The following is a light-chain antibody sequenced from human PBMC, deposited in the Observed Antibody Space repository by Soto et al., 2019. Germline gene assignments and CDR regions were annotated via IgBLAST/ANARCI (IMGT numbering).Light chain of an antibody. V-gene: IGLV8-61*01. J-gene: IGLJ2*01. CDR3: VLYMGSGIVI. CDR2: NTN. Sequence: QTVVTQEPSFSVSPGGTVTLSCGLNSGSVSTTYYPSWYQQTPGQAPRPLIYNTNTRSSGVPDRFSGSILENKAALTITGAQADDESDYYCVLYMGSGIVILGGGTKLTVL. CDR1: SGSVSTTYY.